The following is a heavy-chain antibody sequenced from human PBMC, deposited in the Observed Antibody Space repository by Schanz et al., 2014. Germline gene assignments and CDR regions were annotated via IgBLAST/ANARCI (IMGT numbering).Heavy chain of an antibody. V-gene: IGHV3-23*01. J-gene: IGHJ4*01. CDR3: AREQIMAAAGLVDD. D-gene: IGHD6-13*01. CDR2: ISHSGGSK. Sequence: EVQLLDSGGGLVQPGGSLRLSCAASGFTFSSYAMTWVRQAPGKGLEWVSSISHSGGSKYYADSVKGRFTISRDNSENTLYLQMNSLSSDDTAVFYCAREQIMAAAGLVDDWGHGTLVTVSS. CDR1: GFTFSSYA.